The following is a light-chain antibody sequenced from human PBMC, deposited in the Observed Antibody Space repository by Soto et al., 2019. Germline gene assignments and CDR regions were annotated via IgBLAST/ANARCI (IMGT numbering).Light chain of an antibody. CDR1: HSISTW. Sequence: DIQMTQSPSTLSASVGDRVTITCRASHSISTWLAWYQQEPGKAPKLLIHKASSLQSGVPSRFSGSGSGTDFTLTISSLHPDDFATYYCQQYNSYSPTFGQRTKVDI. V-gene: IGKV1-5*03. CDR2: KAS. CDR3: QQYNSYSPT. J-gene: IGKJ1*01.